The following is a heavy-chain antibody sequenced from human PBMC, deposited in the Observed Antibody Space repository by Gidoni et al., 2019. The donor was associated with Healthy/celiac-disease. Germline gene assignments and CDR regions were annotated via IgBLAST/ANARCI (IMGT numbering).Heavy chain of an antibody. V-gene: IGHV4-59*01. Sequence: QVQLQESGPGLVKPSETLSLTCTVSGGSISRYYWSWIRQPPGKGLEWIGYIYYSGSTNYNPSLKSRVTISVDTSKNQFSLKLSSVTAADTAVYYCARDLPRGERSGNWFDPWGQGTLVTVSS. CDR2: IYYSGST. J-gene: IGHJ5*02. CDR3: ARDLPRGERSGNWFDP. CDR1: GGSISRYY. D-gene: IGHD2-15*01.